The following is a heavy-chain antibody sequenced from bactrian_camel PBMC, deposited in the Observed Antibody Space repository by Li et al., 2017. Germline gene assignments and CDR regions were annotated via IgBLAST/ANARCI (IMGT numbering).Heavy chain of an antibody. V-gene: IGHV3S40*01. Sequence: VQLVESGGGLVQPGGSLRLSCAASGFTFGDFYMSWVRLAPGKGLEWVSTISSTQGITYYADSVKGHFTISRDNAKNTVCLQMDSLTTEDTAVYYCAAVLRIPGSDYGSKFGYWGQGTQVTVS. CDR3: AAVLRIPGSDYGSKFGY. D-gene: IGHD4*01. CDR2: ISSTQGIT. CDR1: GFTFGDFY. J-gene: IGHJ6*01.